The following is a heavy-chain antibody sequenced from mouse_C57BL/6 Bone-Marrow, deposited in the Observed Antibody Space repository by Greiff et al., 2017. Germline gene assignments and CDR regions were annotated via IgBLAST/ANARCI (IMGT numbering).Heavy chain of an antibody. CDR1: GYTFTDYY. CDR2: INPNNGGT. CDR3: ARGDYRGG. Sequence: EVQLQQSGPELVKPGASVKISCKASGYTFTDYYMNWVKQSHGKSLEWIGDINPNNGGTSYNQKFKGKATLTVDKSSSTAYMELRSLTSEDSAVYYCARGDYRGGWGQGTTLTVSS. J-gene: IGHJ2*01. V-gene: IGHV1-26*01. D-gene: IGHD2-13*01.